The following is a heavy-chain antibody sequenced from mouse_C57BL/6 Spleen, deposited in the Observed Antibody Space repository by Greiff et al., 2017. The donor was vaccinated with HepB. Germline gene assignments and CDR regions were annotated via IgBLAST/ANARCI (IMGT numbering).Heavy chain of an antibody. V-gene: IGHV1-54*01. D-gene: IGHD1-1*01. CDR3: ARRDYGSSYGYFDV. Sequence: VQLQQSGAELVRPGTSVKVSCKASGYAFTNYLIEWVKQRPGQGLEWIGVINPGSGGTNYNEKFKGKATLTADKSSSTAYMQRSSLTSEDSAVYFCARRDYGSSYGYFDVWGTGTTVTVSS. CDR1: GYAFTNYL. CDR2: INPGSGGT. J-gene: IGHJ1*03.